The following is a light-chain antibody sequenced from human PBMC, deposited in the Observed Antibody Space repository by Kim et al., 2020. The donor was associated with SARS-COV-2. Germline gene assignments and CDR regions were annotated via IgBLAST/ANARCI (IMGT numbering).Light chain of an antibody. CDR3: NSRDSSGNHAV. CDR2: GKN. CDR1: SLRSYY. Sequence: ALGHTVRITCQGDSLRSYYASWYQQKPGQAPVLVIYGKNNRPSGIPDRFSGSSSGNTASLTITGAQAEDEADYYCNSRDSSGNHAVFGGGTQLTVL. V-gene: IGLV3-19*01. J-gene: IGLJ7*01.